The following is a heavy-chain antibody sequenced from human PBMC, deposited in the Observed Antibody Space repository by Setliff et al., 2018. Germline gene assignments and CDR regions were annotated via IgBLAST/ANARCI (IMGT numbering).Heavy chain of an antibody. CDR2: ISYDGSNK. CDR3: VREMRVKVDYPVAFDI. Sequence: LRLSCAASGFTFSSYAMHWVRQAPGKGLEWVAVISYDGSNKYYADSVKGRFTISRDNSKNTLYLQMNSLRAEDTAVYYCVREMRVKVDYPVAFDIWGQGTMVTVSS. CDR1: GFTFSSYA. D-gene: IGHD5-12*01. J-gene: IGHJ3*02. V-gene: IGHV3-30-3*01.